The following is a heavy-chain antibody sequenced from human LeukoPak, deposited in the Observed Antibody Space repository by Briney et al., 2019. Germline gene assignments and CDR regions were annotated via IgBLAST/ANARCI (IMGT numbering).Heavy chain of an antibody. Sequence: ASVKASCKASGYTFTGYYMHWVRQAPGQGLEWMGWINPNSGGTNYAQKFQGRVTMTRNTSISAAYMELSSLRSEDTAVYYCARGAADYWGQGTLVTVSS. CDR2: INPNSGGT. J-gene: IGHJ4*02. D-gene: IGHD2-15*01. V-gene: IGHV1-2*02. CDR1: GYTFTGYY. CDR3: ARGAADY.